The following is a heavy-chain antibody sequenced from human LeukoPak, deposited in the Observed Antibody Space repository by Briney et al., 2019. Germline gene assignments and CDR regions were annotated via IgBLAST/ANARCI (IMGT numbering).Heavy chain of an antibody. Sequence: GASVKVSCKASGYTFTGYYMHWVRQAPGQGLEWMGWINPDSGGTNYAQKLQGRVTMTTDTSTSTAYMELRSLRSDDTAVYYCARDRGYGSGSYLDNWGQGTLVTVSS. D-gene: IGHD3-10*01. J-gene: IGHJ4*02. CDR2: INPDSGGT. V-gene: IGHV1-2*02. CDR3: ARDRGYGSGSYLDN. CDR1: GYTFTGYY.